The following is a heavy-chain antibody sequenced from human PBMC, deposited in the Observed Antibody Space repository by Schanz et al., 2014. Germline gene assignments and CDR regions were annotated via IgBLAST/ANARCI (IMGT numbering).Heavy chain of an antibody. D-gene: IGHD6-13*01. CDR3: ARSGSSNWYFFDY. Sequence: QVQLVQSGAEVKKPGASVKVSCKASGYTFTSYSIHWVRQAPGQGLEWMGWINVGNGNMKYSQKFQGRVTITRDTSASTAYMELSSLRSEDTAVYYCARSGSSNWYFFDYWGQGTLVAVSS. J-gene: IGHJ4*02. V-gene: IGHV1-3*01. CDR2: INVGNGNM. CDR1: GYTFTSYS.